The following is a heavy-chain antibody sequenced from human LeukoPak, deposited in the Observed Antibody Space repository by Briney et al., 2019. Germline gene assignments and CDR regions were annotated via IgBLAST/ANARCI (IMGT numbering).Heavy chain of an antibody. D-gene: IGHD3-10*01. J-gene: IGHJ5*02. V-gene: IGHV3-30*18. CDR3: AKEGTPQVSTWYDL. Sequence: GGTLRLSCAASGVTLSPYGMHWVRQAPGKGLEWVAVISYEGGTQHYADSVKGRFIISRDNPWNTLYLQMNILRTEDTAVYYCAKEGTPQVSTWYDLWGQGTQVIVS. CDR1: GVTLSPYG. CDR2: ISYEGGTQ.